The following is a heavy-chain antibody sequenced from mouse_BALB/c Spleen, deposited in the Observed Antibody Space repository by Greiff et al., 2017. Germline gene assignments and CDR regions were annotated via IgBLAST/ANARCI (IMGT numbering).Heavy chain of an antibody. J-gene: IGHJ2*01. CDR1: GDSITSGY. CDR3: ARSDGDYDPYFDY. V-gene: IGHV3-8*02. D-gene: IGHD2-13*01. CDR2: ISYSGST. Sequence: VQLKQSGPSLVKPSQTLSLTCSVTGDSITSGYWNWIRKFPGNKLEYMGYISYSGSTYYNPSLKSRISITRYTSKNQYYLQLNSVTTEDTATYYCARSDGDYDPYFDYWGQGTTLTVSS.